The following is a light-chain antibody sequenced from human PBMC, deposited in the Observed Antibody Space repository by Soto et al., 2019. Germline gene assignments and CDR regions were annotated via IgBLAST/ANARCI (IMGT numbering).Light chain of an antibody. CDR1: SSDVGGYNY. CDR3: CSYATGSVYV. V-gene: IGLV2-14*01. CDR2: DVS. J-gene: IGLJ1*01. Sequence: QSALTQPASVSGSPGQSITISCTGTSSDVGGYNYVSWYQQHPGKVPKLMMFDVSNRPSGVSNRFSASKSGNTASLTISGLQAEDEADYFSCSYATGSVYVFGTGTQLTVL.